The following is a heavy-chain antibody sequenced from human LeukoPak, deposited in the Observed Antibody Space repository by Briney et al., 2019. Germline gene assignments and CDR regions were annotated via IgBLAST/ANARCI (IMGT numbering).Heavy chain of an antibody. D-gene: IGHD2-2*02. CDR1: GGSISSGGYS. J-gene: IGHJ6*02. V-gene: IGHV4-30-2*01. CDR3: ARDLYCSSTSCYTRFYYYGMDV. CDR2: IYHSGST. Sequence: SQTLCLTCAVSGGSISSGGYSWSWIRQPPGKGLEWIGYIYHSGSTYYNPSLKSRVTISVDRSKNQFSLKLSSVTAADTAVYYCARDLYCSSTSCYTRFYYYGMDVWGQGTTVTVSS.